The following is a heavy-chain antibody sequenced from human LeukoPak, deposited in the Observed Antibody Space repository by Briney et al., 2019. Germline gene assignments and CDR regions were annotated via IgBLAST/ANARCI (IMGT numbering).Heavy chain of an antibody. D-gene: IGHD3-10*01. Sequence: ASVKVSCKASGYSFTSYGINWVRQAPGQGLEWMGWISADKGNTNYARKFQGRVTMTTDTATNTAYMELSSLRSEDTAVYYCARDVRRYGSGSYCFDYWGQGTLVTVSS. CDR2: ISADKGNT. CDR1: GYSFTSYG. CDR3: ARDVRRYGSGSYCFDY. V-gene: IGHV1-18*04. J-gene: IGHJ4*02.